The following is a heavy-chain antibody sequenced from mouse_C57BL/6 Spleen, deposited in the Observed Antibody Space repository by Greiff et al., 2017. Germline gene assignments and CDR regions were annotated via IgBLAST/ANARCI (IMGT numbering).Heavy chain of an antibody. Sequence: EVKLEESGGGLVKPGGSLKLSCAASGFTFSDYGMHWVRQAPEKGLEWVAYISSGSSTIYYADTVKGRFTISRDNAKNTLFLRMTSLRSEDTAMYYCARPRTGGYYFDYWGQGTTLTVSS. D-gene: IGHD4-1*01. CDR3: ARPRTGGYYFDY. V-gene: IGHV5-17*01. CDR2: ISSGSSTI. J-gene: IGHJ2*01. CDR1: GFTFSDYG.